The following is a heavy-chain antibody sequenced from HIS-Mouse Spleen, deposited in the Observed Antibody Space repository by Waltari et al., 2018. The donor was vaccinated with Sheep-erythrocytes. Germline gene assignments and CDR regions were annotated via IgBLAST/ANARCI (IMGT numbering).Heavy chain of an antibody. CDR3: ARIKASYYDSSGYYAFDI. V-gene: IGHV2-26*01. Sequence: KESGPVLGKPTETLTLTCNVSGFSLSNVRMGVSWNRQPPGKALEWLAHIFSNDEKSYSTSIKSRLTISKDTSKSQVVLTMTNMDPVDTATYYCARIKASYYDSSGYYAFDIWGQGTMVTVSS. J-gene: IGHJ3*02. D-gene: IGHD3-22*01. CDR2: IFSNDEK. CDR1: GFSLSNVRMG.